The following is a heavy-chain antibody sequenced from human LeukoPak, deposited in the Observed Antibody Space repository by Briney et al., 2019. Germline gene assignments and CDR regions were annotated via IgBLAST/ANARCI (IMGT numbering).Heavy chain of an antibody. J-gene: IGHJ4*02. Sequence: ASVTVSCTASGYTFTSYYMHWVRQAPGQGLEWMGIINPSGGSTSYAQKFQGRVTMTRDTSTSTVYMELSSLRSEDTAVYYCARGIAVAGFLFDCWGQGTLVTVSS. V-gene: IGHV1-46*01. CDR1: GYTFTSYY. CDR2: INPSGGST. D-gene: IGHD6-19*01. CDR3: ARGIAVAGFLFDC.